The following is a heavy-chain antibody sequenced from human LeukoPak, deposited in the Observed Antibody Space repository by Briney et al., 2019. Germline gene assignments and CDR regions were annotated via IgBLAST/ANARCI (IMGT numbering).Heavy chain of an antibody. V-gene: IGHV3-21*05. CDR2: TRGSGSGMGSGN. CDR1: GFAFSDYS. CDR3: ARDDNWGFDY. J-gene: IGHJ4*02. D-gene: IGHD7-27*01. Sequence: GGSLRLSCAASGFAFSDYSMNWVRQAPGRGLEWVANTRGSGSGMGSGNYYAGAVRGRFTIYRDNANNSLYLQMNSLRAEDTAFYYCARDDNWGFDYWGQGALVTVSS.